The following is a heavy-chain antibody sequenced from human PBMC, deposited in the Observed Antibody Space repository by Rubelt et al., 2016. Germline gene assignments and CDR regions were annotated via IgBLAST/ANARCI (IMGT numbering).Heavy chain of an antibody. J-gene: IGHJ4*02. CDR2: INPTIGAT. Sequence: VKVSCKASGYTFTGYYMHWVRQAPGQGLEWMGWINPTIGATNYARRFQGWVTLTRDTSISTAYMELSRLRSDDTAVYYGARVSPPIGAGMRYDILTGSHLFDYWGQGTLVTVSS. D-gene: IGHD3-9*01. CDR1: GYTFTGYY. CDR3: ARVSPPIGAGMRYDILTGSHLFDY. V-gene: IGHV1-2*04.